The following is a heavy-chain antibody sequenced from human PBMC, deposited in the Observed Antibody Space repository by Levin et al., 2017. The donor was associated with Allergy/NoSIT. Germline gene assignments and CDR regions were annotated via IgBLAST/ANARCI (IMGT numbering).Heavy chain of an antibody. J-gene: IGHJ4*02. V-gene: IGHV3-23*01. CDR2: ISGSGGST. Sequence: GGSLRLSCAASGFTFSSYAMSWVRQAPGKGLEWVSAISGSGGSTYYADSVKGRFTISRDNSKNTLYLQMNSLRAEDTAVYYCAKDYDYIWGGPEPDYFDYWGQGTLVTVSS. CDR1: GFTFSSYA. D-gene: IGHD3-16*01. CDR3: AKDYDYIWGGPEPDYFDY.